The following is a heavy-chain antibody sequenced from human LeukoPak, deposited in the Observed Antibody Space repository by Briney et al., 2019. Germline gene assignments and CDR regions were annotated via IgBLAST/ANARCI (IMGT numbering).Heavy chain of an antibody. CDR1: GFTFSSYG. Sequence: PGGSLSLSCAASGFTFSSYGMHWVRQAPGKGLEWVAVIWYDGSNKYYADSVKGRFTISRDNSKNTLYLQMNSLRAEDTAVYYCARDMEDWPVSTHYYGMDVWGQGTTVTVSS. CDR2: IWYDGSNK. V-gene: IGHV3-33*01. J-gene: IGHJ6*02. CDR3: ARDMEDWPVSTHYYGMDV. D-gene: IGHD3/OR15-3a*01.